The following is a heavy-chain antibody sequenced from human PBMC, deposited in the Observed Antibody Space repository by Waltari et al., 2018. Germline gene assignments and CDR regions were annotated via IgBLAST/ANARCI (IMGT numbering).Heavy chain of an antibody. J-gene: IGHJ4*02. Sequence: QVQLQQWGAGLLKPSETLSLTCAVYGGSFSGYYWSWIRQSPGKVLEWIGDINYSGSTNYNPSLKSLVTISIDTSKTQFSLELTSVTGADTAVYYCAGTPVGVTFLYFDYWGQGTLVTVSS. D-gene: IGHD1-26*01. CDR3: AGTPVGVTFLYFDY. V-gene: IGHV4-34*01. CDR2: INYSGST. CDR1: GGSFSGYY.